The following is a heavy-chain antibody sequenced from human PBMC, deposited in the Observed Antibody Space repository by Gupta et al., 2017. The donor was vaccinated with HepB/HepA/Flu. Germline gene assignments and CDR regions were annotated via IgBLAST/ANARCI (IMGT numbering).Heavy chain of an antibody. V-gene: IGHV3-30*18. CDR1: GLTFSSYG. Sequence: QVQLVESGGGVLQPGRSLRLSCAASGLTFSSYGMHWVRQAPGKGLDWVAVISYDGSNKYYADSVKGRFTISRDNSKNTLYLQMNSLRAEDTAVYYCAKDTELYGYYGMDVWGQGTTVTVSS. J-gene: IGHJ6*02. CDR2: ISYDGSNK. D-gene: IGHD2/OR15-2a*01. CDR3: AKDTELYGYYGMDV.